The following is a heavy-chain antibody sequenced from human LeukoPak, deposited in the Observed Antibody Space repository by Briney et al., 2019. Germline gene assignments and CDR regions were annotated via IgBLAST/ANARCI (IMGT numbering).Heavy chain of an antibody. Sequence: SETLSLTCTVSGGSISSYYWSWIRQPAGKGLEWIGRIYTSGSTNYNPSLKSRVTISVDTSKNQFSLKLSSVTAADTAVYYCARARPRELYYYGSGSYKSNWFDPWGQGTLVTVSS. D-gene: IGHD3-10*01. V-gene: IGHV4-4*07. CDR2: IYTSGST. J-gene: IGHJ5*02. CDR3: ARARPRELYYYGSGSYKSNWFDP. CDR1: GGSISSYY.